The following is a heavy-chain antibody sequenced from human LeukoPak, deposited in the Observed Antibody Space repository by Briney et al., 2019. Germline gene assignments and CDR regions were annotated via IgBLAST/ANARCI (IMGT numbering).Heavy chain of an antibody. CDR3: ARRGQLVRVLYYYYYMDV. J-gene: IGHJ6*03. CDR1: GFTVSSNY. CDR2: IYSGGST. Sequence: GGSLRLSCAASGFTVSSNYMSWVRQAPGKGLEWVSVIYSGGSTYYADSVKGRFTISRDNSKNTLYLQMNSLRAEDTAVYYCARRGQLVRVLYYYYYMDVWGKGTTVTVSS. V-gene: IGHV3-53*01. D-gene: IGHD6-6*01.